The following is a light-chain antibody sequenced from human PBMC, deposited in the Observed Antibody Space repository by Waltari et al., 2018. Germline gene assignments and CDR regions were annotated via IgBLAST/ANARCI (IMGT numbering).Light chain of an antibody. Sequence: QTVVTQEQSLSVSPGGTVTLTCALSSGSVFSTSSPTWYQQTPGQPPRTLVYKGISRSSGVPDRFSGSILGNTAALTITGAQADDESDYYCSMYMGSGVWVFGGGTKLTVL. CDR2: KGI. J-gene: IGLJ3*02. CDR3: SMYMGSGVWV. V-gene: IGLV8-61*01. CDR1: SGSVFSTSS.